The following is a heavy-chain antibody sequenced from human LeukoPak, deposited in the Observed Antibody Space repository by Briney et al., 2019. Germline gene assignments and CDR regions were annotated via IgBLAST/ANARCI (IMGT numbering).Heavy chain of an antibody. Sequence: ASVKVSCKASGYTFTSYGISWVRQAPGQGLEWMGWVSAYNGNTNYAQKVQSRVTMTTDKSTSTSYMELRSLRSDDTAVYYCAREQVVVGRGYYGMDVWGQGTTVTVSS. CDR2: VSAYNGNT. CDR1: GYTFTSYG. V-gene: IGHV1-18*01. J-gene: IGHJ6*02. CDR3: AREQVVVGRGYYGMDV. D-gene: IGHD2-2*01.